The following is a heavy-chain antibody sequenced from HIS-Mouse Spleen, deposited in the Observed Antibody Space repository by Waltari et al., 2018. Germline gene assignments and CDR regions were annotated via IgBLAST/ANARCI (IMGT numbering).Heavy chain of an antibody. CDR1: GGSISSYY. CDR3: ARDFHDFWSGYYGGDKKHDAFDI. D-gene: IGHD3-3*01. CDR2: IYTSGST. J-gene: IGHJ3*02. Sequence: QVQLQESGPGLVKPSETLSLTCTVSGGSISSYYWRWIRQPAGKGRERLGRIYTSGSTNYNPSLKSRVTMSVDTSKNQFSLKLSSVTAADTAVYYCARDFHDFWSGYYGGDKKHDAFDIWGQGTMVTVSS. V-gene: IGHV4-4*07.